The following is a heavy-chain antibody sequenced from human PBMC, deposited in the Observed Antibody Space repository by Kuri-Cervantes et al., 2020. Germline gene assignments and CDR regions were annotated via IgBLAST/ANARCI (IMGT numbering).Heavy chain of an antibody. Sequence: GESLKISCAASGFTFSSYGIHWVRQAPGKGLEWVAFIRYDGRDEYYVDSVKGRFTISRDNSENTLYLQTNGLRIEDTDVYYCVRGRYGGNPETMEFDLWGQGTLVIVSS. V-gene: IGHV3-30*02. J-gene: IGHJ5*02. D-gene: IGHD4-23*01. CDR2: IRYDGRDE. CDR1: GFTFSSYG. CDR3: VRGRYGGNPETMEFDL.